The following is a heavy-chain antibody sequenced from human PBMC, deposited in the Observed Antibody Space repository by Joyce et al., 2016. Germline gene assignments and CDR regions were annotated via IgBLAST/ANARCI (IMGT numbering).Heavy chain of an antibody. CDR1: GFSFSTYG. J-gene: IGHJ4*02. CDR3: ARIWDSGYEIDY. Sequence: QVQLVESGGGVVQPGRSLRLSCEASGFSFSTYGFHWVRQAPGKGVEWVAVIWFDGSREYYADAVKGRFTISRDNSKNMVYLHMNSLRVEDTAIYFCARIWDSGYEIDYWGQGTLVTVSS. D-gene: IGHD5-12*01. V-gene: IGHV3-33*01. CDR2: IWFDGSRE.